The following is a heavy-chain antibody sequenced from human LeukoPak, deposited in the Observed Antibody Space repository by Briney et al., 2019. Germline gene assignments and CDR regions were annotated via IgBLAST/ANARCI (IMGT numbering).Heavy chain of an antibody. CDR1: GITFSSYG. D-gene: IGHD6-6*01. CDR3: AKGYFASSSFFDV. V-gene: IGHV3-23*01. Sequence: GGSLRLSCAASGITFSSYGMSWVRQAPGKGLEWVSSISSTGGTTYYADSVKGRFTISRDNSKNTLYLQMNSLRVEDTATYYCAKGYFASSSFFDVWGQGTLVTVSS. CDR2: ISSTGGTT. J-gene: IGHJ4*02.